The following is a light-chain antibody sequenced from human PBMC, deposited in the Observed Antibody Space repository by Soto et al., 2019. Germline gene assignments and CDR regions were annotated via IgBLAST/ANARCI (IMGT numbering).Light chain of an antibody. CDR3: QQYSNSPIT. V-gene: IGKV3D-20*01. J-gene: IGKJ5*01. CDR1: ETLSSSY. Sequence: EIVLTQSPSTLSLSPGERATLSCKASETLSSSYVAWYQQKPGLAPRLLIHDSSTRSSGIPDRFSGSKSGTDFTLTISGLKPEDIAIYYCQQYSNSPITIGQGTRLEIK. CDR2: DSS.